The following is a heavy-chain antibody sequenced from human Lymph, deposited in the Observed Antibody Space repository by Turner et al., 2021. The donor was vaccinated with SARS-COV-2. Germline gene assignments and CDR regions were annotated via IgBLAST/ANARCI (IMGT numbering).Heavy chain of an antibody. CDR2: ISYDGSNK. CDR3: ARAYSGSYYYGMDV. Sequence: QVQLVESGGGVVQPGRSLRLSCAASGFTFSSYAIPWVRQAPGKGLEWVAIISYDGSNKYYADSVKGRFTISRDNSKNTLYLQMNSLRAEDAAVYYCARAYSGSYYYGMDVWGQGTTVTVS. D-gene: IGHD1-26*01. CDR1: GFTFSSYA. J-gene: IGHJ6*02. V-gene: IGHV3-30-3*01.